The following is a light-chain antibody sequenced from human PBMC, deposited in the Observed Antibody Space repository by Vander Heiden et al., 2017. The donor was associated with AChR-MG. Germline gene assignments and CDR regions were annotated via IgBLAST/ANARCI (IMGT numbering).Light chain of an antibody. V-gene: IGKV3-20*01. CDR1: QSVSSF. J-gene: IGKJ1*01. CDR2: GAS. Sequence: EIVLTQSPGTLSLSPGERATLSCRASQSVSSFFAWYQQKPGQAPRLLIYGASSRATGIPDRFSGNGSGTDFTLTISRLEPEDFAVYYCQQDGSSRGTFGQGTKV. CDR3: QQDGSSRGT.